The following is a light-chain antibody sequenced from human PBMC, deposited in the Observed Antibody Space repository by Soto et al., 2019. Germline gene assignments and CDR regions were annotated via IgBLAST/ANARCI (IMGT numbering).Light chain of an antibody. V-gene: IGKV3-20*01. CDR2: GAS. CDR1: QSVSNNY. J-gene: IGKJ1*01. Sequence: EIVLTQSPGTLSLSPGERATLSCRASQSVSNNYLAWYQQKPGQAPRLLIYGASNRATGIPDRFSGSGSGTDFTLTISRMEPEDSAVYYCHQYGIVPWTFGQGTKVDIK. CDR3: HQYGIVPWT.